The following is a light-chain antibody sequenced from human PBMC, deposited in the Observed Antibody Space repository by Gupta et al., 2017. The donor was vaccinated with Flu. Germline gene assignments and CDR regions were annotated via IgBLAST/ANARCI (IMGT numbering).Light chain of an antibody. CDR3: YSTDSSGDHGV. CDR2: DDS. Sequence: SSELTQPPSVSVSPGQTARITCSGAALPKKFAYWYQQKSGQAPVLVIYDDSKRPSGIPERFSASSSGTVATLTVSRAQVEDEADYYCYSTDSSGDHGVFGGGTRLTVL. V-gene: IGLV3-10*01. CDR1: ALPKKF. J-gene: IGLJ3*02.